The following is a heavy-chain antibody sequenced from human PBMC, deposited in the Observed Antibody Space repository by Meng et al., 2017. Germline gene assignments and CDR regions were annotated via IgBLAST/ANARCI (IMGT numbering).Heavy chain of an antibody. V-gene: IGHV3-15*01. Sequence: GESLKISCAASGFTFSNAWMSWVRQAPGKGLEWVGRIKSKTEGGTTDYAAPVKGRFTISRDDSKNTLYLQMNSLKTEDTAVYYCTTEIIVVATIFPHTDYWGQGTLVTVSS. CDR3: TTEIIVVATIFPHTDY. J-gene: IGHJ4*02. CDR1: GFTFSNAW. D-gene: IGHD5-12*01. CDR2: IKSKTEGGTT.